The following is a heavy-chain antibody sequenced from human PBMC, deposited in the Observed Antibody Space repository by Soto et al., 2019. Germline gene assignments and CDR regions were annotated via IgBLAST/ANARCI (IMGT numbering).Heavy chain of an antibody. CDR2: IIPILGIA. J-gene: IGHJ6*03. Sequence: GASVKVSCKASGGTFSSYTISWVRQAPGQGLEWMGRIIPILGIANYAQKFQGRVTITADKSTSTAYMELSSLRSEDTAVYYCARGNWNDDAYYYYYMDVWGKGTTVTVSS. CDR3: ARGNWNDDAYYYYYMDV. CDR1: GGTFSSYT. V-gene: IGHV1-69*02. D-gene: IGHD1-1*01.